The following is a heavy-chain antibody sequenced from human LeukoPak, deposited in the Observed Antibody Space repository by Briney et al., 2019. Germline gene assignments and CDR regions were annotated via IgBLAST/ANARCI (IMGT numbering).Heavy chain of an antibody. V-gene: IGHV3-23*01. CDR2: ISGSGGST. Sequence: PGGSLRLSCAASGFTFSSYAMSWVRQAPGKGLEWVSAISGSGGSTYYADSVKGRFTISRDNSKNTLYLQMSSLRAEDTAVYYCAKPRPSCSSTSCYLGGFDYWGQGTLVTVSS. J-gene: IGHJ4*02. D-gene: IGHD2-2*01. CDR3: AKPRPSCSSTSCYLGGFDY. CDR1: GFTFSSYA.